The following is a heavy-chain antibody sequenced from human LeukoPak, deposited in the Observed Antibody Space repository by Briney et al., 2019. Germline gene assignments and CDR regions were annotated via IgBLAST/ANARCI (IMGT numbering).Heavy chain of an antibody. CDR2: IYHSGST. CDR3: ARRLVRGVTLFDY. V-gene: IGHV4-39*07. J-gene: IGHJ4*02. CDR1: GGSIISSSSY. D-gene: IGHD3-10*01. Sequence: SETLSLTCTVSGGSIISSSSYWVWMRQPPGKGLEWIGSIYHSGSTSYNTSLKSRVTMSVDTSKNQFSLKLSSVTAADTAVYYCARRLVRGVTLFDYWGQGTLVTVSS.